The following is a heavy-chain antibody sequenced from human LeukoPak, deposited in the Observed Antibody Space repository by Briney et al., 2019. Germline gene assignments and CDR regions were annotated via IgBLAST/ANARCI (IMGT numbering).Heavy chain of an antibody. CDR2: ISSGGSYM. J-gene: IGHJ4*02. Sequence: GGSLRLSCAASGFTFSGYGMNWVRQAPGKGLEWVSSISSGGSYMYYADSLKGRFTISRDNSKNTLYLQMNSLRADDTAVYYCAKDSRVVGATAFDYWGQGTLVTVSS. V-gene: IGHV3-21*01. D-gene: IGHD1-26*01. CDR3: AKDSRVVGATAFDY. CDR1: GFTFSGYG.